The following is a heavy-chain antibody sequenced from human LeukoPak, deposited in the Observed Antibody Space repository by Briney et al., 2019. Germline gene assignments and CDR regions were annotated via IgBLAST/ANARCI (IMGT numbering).Heavy chain of an antibody. CDR2: ISRNRNYI. CDR1: VFTFIIYS. CDR3: TRDLSAGRPGGFDS. Sequence: GGYLRLSCAASVFTFIIYSMNWVRQGPGNGLEWVSTISRNRNYIYYADSVKGRFAMSRDNASNSLYMHMNSLRAEDSAVYFCTRDLSAGRPGGFDSWGQGTLVSVSS. D-gene: IGHD1-26*01. V-gene: IGHV3-21*06. J-gene: IGHJ4*02.